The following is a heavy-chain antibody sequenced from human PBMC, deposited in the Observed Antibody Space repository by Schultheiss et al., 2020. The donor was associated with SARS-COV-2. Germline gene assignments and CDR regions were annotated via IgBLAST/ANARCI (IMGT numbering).Heavy chain of an antibody. Sequence: ASVKVSCKASGYTFTSYDINWVRQATGQGLEWMGWMNPNSGNTGYAQKFQGRVTMTRNTSISTAYMELGSLRSEDTAVYYCARATGTKQTIYYYYGMDVWGQGTTVTVAS. CDR1: GYTFTSYD. D-gene: IGHD1-1*01. CDR2: MNPNSGNT. V-gene: IGHV1-8*01. CDR3: ARATGTKQTIYYYYGMDV. J-gene: IGHJ6*02.